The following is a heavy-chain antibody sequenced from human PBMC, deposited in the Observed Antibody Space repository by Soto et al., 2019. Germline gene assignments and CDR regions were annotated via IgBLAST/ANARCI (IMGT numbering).Heavy chain of an antibody. CDR1: GFTFSSYA. V-gene: IGHV3-23*01. D-gene: IGHD3-22*01. CDR3: AKGGKLYYYDSSVYAFDI. Sequence: PGGSLRLSCAASGFTFSSYAMSWVRQAPGKGLEWVSAISGSGGSTYYADSVKGRFTISRDNSKNTLYLQMNSLRAEDTAVYYCAKGGKLYYYDSSVYAFDIWGQGTMVTVS. CDR2: ISGSGGST. J-gene: IGHJ3*02.